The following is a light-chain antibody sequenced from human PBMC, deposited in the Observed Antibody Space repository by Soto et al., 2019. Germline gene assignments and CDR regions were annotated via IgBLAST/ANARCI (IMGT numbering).Light chain of an antibody. J-gene: IGKJ4*01. V-gene: IGKV3-20*01. CDR2: GAT. CDR1: QSVSFSY. Sequence: EIVLTQSPGTLSLSPGDRATLSCRASQSVSFSYLAWYQQKAGQAPRLLIYGATSRATGIPDRFSGSESGTDFTLTISRLEPADFSVYYCQQYGSSPLTFGGRTKVEIK. CDR3: QQYGSSPLT.